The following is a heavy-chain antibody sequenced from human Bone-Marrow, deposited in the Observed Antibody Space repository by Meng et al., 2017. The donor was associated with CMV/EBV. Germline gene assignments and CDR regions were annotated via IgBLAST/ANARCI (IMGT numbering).Heavy chain of an antibody. CDR3: AKDDTVTNFDY. CDR2: ISRGSSYL. J-gene: IGHJ4*02. CDR1: RFTFSRYT. V-gene: IGHV3-21*06. Sequence: GGSLRLSCTASRFTFSRYTMIWVRQAPGKGLEWVSSISRGSSYLHYADSVKGRFIISRDNAKNSLYLQMNSLRAEDTAVYYCAKDDTVTNFDYWGQGTLVTVSS. D-gene: IGHD4-17*01.